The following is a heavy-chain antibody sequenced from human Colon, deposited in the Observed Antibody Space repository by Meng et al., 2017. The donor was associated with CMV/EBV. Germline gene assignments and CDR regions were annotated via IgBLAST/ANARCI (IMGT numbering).Heavy chain of an antibody. J-gene: IGHJ6*04. D-gene: IGHD3-10*01. V-gene: IGHV3-53*01. CDR2: IYYDDNT. CDR3: ARDREYLDV. CDR1: EITVSSST. Sequence: EVQLVESGGGLMQPGGSLRLSCAASEITVSSSTMSWVRHAPGKGLEWVAIIYYDDNTYYTDSVKGRFTVSRDNSKNTLYLQMNNLRVDDTAAYYCARDREYLDVWGKGTLVTVSS.